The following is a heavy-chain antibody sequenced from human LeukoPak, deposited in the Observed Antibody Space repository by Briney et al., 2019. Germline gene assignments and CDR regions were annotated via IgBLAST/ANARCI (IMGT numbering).Heavy chain of an antibody. V-gene: IGHV3-30*02. CDR1: GFTFSDYD. CDR2: IRFDGSDK. D-gene: IGHD2-15*01. CDR3: AKDPHRSPPPRGYYRGVLDY. Sequence: GGSLRLSCAASGFTFSDYDMHWVRQAPGKGLEWVAFIRFDGSDKYYADSVKGRFTISRDNSKNTLYLQMNSLRGEDTAVYYCAKDPHRSPPPRGYYRGVLDYWGQGTLVTVSS. J-gene: IGHJ4*02.